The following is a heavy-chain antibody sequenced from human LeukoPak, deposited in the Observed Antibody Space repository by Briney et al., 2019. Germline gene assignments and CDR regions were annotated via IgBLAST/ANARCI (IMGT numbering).Heavy chain of an antibody. CDR2: ISYDGSNK. V-gene: IGHV3-30*03. Sequence: PGGSLRLSCAASGFTFSNYDMHWVRQAPGKGLEWVAVISYDGSNKYYADSVKGRFTISRDNSKNTVYLQMNSLGAEDTAVYYCARNRIAVAGPEYFQHWGQGTLVTVSS. D-gene: IGHD6-19*01. CDR3: ARNRIAVAGPEYFQH. J-gene: IGHJ1*01. CDR1: GFTFSNYD.